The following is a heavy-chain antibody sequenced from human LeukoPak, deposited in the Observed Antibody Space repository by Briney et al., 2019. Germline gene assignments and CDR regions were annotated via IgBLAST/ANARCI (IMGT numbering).Heavy chain of an antibody. J-gene: IGHJ4*02. V-gene: IGHV3-23*01. CDR1: GFTFSDYY. CDR2: ISGSGGST. CDR3: AKDLYCSSTSCYRRHYFDY. Sequence: GGSLRLSCAASGFTFSDYYMSWIRQAPGKGLEWVSAISGSGGSTYYADSVKGRFTISRDNSKNTLYLQMNSLRAEDTAVYYCAKDLYCSSTSCYRRHYFDYWGQGTLVTVSS. D-gene: IGHD2-2*02.